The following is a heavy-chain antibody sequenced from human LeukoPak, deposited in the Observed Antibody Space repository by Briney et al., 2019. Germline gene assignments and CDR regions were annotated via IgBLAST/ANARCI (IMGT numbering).Heavy chain of an antibody. J-gene: IGHJ4*02. CDR1: GFTFRNHW. V-gene: IGHV3-74*01. CDR2: INSDGSDT. CDR3: ERNNWGIDY. Sequence: PGGSLRLSCAASGFTFRNHWMHWVRQAPGKGLVWVARINSDGSDTSHADSVEGRFTISRDNAKDTLYLQMNSLRVEDTAVYYCERNNWGIDYWGQGTLVAVSS. D-gene: IGHD7-27*01.